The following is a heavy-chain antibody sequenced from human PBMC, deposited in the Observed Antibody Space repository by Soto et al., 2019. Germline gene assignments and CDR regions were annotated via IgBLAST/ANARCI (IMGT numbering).Heavy chain of an antibody. V-gene: IGHV3-30*03. J-gene: IGHJ6*02. D-gene: IGHD5-18*01. CDR3: ARERGPDGYSCYYAMDV. CDR2: TSYDGKSS. CDR1: GFPFSNYG. Sequence: QVQLVESGGGLVQPGRSLRLSCAASGFPFSNYGMHWVRLAPGKGLEWVAVTSYDGKSSYYADSVKGRFTISRDNSKNTLYMQMNSLRAEDTALYYYARERGPDGYSCYYAMDVWGQGTTVTVSS.